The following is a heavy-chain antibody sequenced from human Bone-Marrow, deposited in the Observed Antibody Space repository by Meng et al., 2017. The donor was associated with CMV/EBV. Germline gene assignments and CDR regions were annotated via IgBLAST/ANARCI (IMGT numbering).Heavy chain of an antibody. CDR2: IIPIIGIA. CDR1: GGTFSSYA. Sequence: SVKVSCKASGGTFSSYAISWVRQAPGQGLEWMGGIIPIIGIANYAQKFQGRVTITADKTTSTAYMEMSSLRSVDAALYYRARVSGIGCWGQGTLVTVSS. D-gene: IGHD2-15*01. CDR3: ARVSGIGC. J-gene: IGHJ4*02. V-gene: IGHV1-69*10.